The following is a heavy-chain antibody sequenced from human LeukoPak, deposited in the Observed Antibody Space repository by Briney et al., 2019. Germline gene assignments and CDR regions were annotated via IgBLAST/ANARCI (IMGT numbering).Heavy chain of an antibody. D-gene: IGHD6-13*01. CDR2: ISGSGGST. J-gene: IGHJ4*02. Sequence: GGSLRLSCAASGFTFSSYAMSLVRQATGKGLEWVSAISGSGGSTYYADSVKGRFTISRDNSKNTLYLQMNSLRAEDTAVYYCAKGMTGIAATGFDYWGQGTLVTVSS. CDR3: AKGMTGIAATGFDY. V-gene: IGHV3-23*01. CDR1: GFTFSSYA.